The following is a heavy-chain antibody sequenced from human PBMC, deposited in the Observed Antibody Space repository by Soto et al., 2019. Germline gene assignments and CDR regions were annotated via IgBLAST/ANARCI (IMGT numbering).Heavy chain of an antibody. V-gene: IGHV5-51*01. D-gene: IGHD6-13*01. CDR1: GYSFTSYW. J-gene: IGHJ4*02. Sequence: PGESLKISCKGSGYSFTSYWIGWVRQMPGKGLEWMGIIYPGDSGTRYSPSFQGQVTISADKSISTAYLQWSSLKASDTAMYYCARHRIAAAGIADIDYWGQGTLVTVSS. CDR3: ARHRIAAAGIADIDY. CDR2: IYPGDSGT.